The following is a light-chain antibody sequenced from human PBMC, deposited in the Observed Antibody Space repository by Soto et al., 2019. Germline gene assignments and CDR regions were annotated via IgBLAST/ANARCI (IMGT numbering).Light chain of an antibody. J-gene: IGKJ4*01. Sequence: VMTQSPRTLSVSPGERATRSCRAGQSVASNLAWYQQKPGQAPRLLIYGASTRAAGIPGRFSGSGSGTEFTLTISSLQYDDFAVYYCKQYNNWPLTFGGGTNVDIK. CDR3: KQYNNWPLT. CDR1: QSVASN. CDR2: GAS. V-gene: IGKV3-15*01.